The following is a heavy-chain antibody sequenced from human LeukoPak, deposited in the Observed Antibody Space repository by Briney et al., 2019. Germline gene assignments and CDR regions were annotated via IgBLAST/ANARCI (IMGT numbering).Heavy chain of an antibody. CDR3: ARVVHRGPLYYFDY. D-gene: IGHD2-15*01. CDR1: GGTFSSYA. V-gene: IGHV1-69*05. Sequence: SVKVSCKASGGTFSSYAISWVRQAPGQGVEWLGGIIPIFGTANYAQKFQGRVTITTDESTSTAYMELSSLRSEDTGVYYCARVVHRGPLYYFDYWGQGTLVTVSS. J-gene: IGHJ4*02. CDR2: IIPIFGTA.